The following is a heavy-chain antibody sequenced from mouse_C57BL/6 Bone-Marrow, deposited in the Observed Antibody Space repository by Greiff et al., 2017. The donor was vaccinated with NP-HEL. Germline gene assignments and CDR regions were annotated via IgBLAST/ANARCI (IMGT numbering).Heavy chain of an antibody. CDR1: GYTFTDHT. D-gene: IGHD1-1*01. Sequence: QVQLQQSDAELVKPGASVKISCKVSGYTFTDHTLHWMKQRPEQGLEWIGYIYPRDGSTKYNEKFKGKATLTADKYSSTAYMQLNSLTSEDSAVYFCARTYGSSYGYAMDYWGQGTSVTVSS. CDR2: IYPRDGST. J-gene: IGHJ4*01. CDR3: ARTYGSSYGYAMDY. V-gene: IGHV1-78*01.